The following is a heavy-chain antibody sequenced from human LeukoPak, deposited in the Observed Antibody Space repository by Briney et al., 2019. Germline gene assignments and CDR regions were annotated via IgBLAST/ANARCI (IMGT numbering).Heavy chain of an antibody. CDR1: GFGFSNYA. Sequence: PGGSLRLSCAASGFGFSNYAMHWVRQAPVKGLEWVAIISFDGNNKYYADSVKGRFTISRDNSKNTLYLQMNSLRAEDTAVYYCARGSGSYYVRPNFDYWGQGTLVTVSS. D-gene: IGHD1-26*01. V-gene: IGHV3-30-3*01. CDR3: ARGSGSYYVRPNFDY. J-gene: IGHJ4*02. CDR2: ISFDGNNK.